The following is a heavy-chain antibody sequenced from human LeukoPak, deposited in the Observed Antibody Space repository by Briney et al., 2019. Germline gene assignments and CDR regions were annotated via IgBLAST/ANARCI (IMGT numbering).Heavy chain of an antibody. CDR3: AKDRQKDEYYFDY. Sequence: GGSLRLSCAASGFTFSSYGMHWVRQAPGKGLEWVAFIRYDGSNKYYADSVKGRFTISRDNSKNTLYLQMNSLRAEDTAVYYCAKDRQKDEYYFDYWGQGTLVTVSS. CDR2: IRYDGSNK. CDR1: GFTFSSYG. V-gene: IGHV3-30*02. J-gene: IGHJ4*02. D-gene: IGHD2-15*01.